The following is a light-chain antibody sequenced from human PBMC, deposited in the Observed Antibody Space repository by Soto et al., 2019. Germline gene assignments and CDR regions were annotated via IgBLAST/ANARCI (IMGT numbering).Light chain of an antibody. J-gene: IGKJ5*01. CDR3: QQRNVWPPIT. V-gene: IGKV1-9*01. CDR2: AAS. Sequence: ILLTQSPSSLSASVGDRVTITCRASQGIDTSLAWYQQKPGKAPKLLIYAASNFQSGVPSRFSGSGSGTHFTLTISSLQPEDFAVYYCQQRNVWPPITFGQGTRLEIK. CDR1: QGIDTS.